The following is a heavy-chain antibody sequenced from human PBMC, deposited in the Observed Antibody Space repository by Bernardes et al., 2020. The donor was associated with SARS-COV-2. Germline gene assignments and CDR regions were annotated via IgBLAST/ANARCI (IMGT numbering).Heavy chain of an antibody. Sequence: KELELIGYLYYTDSTNYNSFLPSRVTISVDTSKTQFSLKLSSVTAADTVVYYCAKGGYRYGSWGQGTLVTVSS. J-gene: IGHJ5*02. CDR2: LYYTDST. CDR3: AKGGYRYGS. D-gene: IGHD5-18*01. V-gene: IGHV4-59*01.